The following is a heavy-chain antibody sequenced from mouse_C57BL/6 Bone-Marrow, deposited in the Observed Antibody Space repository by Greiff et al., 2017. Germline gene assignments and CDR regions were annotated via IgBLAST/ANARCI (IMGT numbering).Heavy chain of an antibody. CDR1: GYTFTSYG. CDR2: IYPRSGNT. Sequence: QVQLQQSGAELARPGASVKLSCKASGYTFTSYGISWVKQRPGQGLAWIGEIYPRSGNTYYNEKFKGKATLTADKSSSTAYMELRSLTSEDSAVYFCARYPYYYGSGYYYAMDYWGQGTSVTVSS. V-gene: IGHV1-81*01. J-gene: IGHJ4*01. CDR3: ARYPYYYGSGYYYAMDY. D-gene: IGHD1-1*01.